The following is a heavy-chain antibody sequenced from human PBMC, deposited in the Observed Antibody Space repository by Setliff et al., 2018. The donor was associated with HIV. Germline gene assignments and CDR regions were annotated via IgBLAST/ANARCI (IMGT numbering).Heavy chain of an antibody. J-gene: IGHJ3*02. Sequence: GGSLRLSCAASGFTFSSYSMNWVRQAPGKGLEWVSSISSSSEYKYSADSVKGRFTISRDNAKNSLYLQMNSLRAEDTAVYYCARDPDYYDSSGPDDAFDIWGQGTMVTVSS. CDR1: GFTFSSYS. V-gene: IGHV3-21*01. CDR2: ISSSSEYK. CDR3: ARDPDYYDSSGPDDAFDI. D-gene: IGHD3-22*01.